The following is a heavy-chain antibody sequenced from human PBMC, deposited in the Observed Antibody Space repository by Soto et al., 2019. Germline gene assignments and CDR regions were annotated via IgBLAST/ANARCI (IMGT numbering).Heavy chain of an antibody. CDR2: INPNSGGT. CDR3: AREINYGGNSYYYYYGMDV. V-gene: IGHV1-2*04. Sequence: GASVKVSCKASGYTFTGYYMHWVRQAPGQVLEWMGWINPNSGGTNYAQKFQGWVTMTRDTSISTAYMELSRLRSDDTAVYYCAREINYGGNSYYYYYGMDVWGQGTTVTVSS. CDR1: GYTFTGYY. J-gene: IGHJ6*02. D-gene: IGHD4-17*01.